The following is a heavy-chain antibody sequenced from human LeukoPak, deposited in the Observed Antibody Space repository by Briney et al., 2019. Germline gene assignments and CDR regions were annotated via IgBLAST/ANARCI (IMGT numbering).Heavy chain of an antibody. D-gene: IGHD3-10*01. V-gene: IGHV1-69*13. CDR3: ARERIFEVRGVKAFDY. CDR1: GGTFSSYA. Sequence: ASVKVSCKASGGTFSSYAISWVRQAPGQGLEWMGGIIPIFGTANYAQKFQGRVTITADESTSTAYMELSSLRSEDTAVYYCARERIFEVRGVKAFDYWGQGTLVTVSS. CDR2: IIPIFGTA. J-gene: IGHJ4*02.